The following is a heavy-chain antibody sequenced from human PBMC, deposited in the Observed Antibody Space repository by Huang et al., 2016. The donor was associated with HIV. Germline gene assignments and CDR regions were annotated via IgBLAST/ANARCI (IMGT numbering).Heavy chain of an antibody. Sequence: QVHLQESGPGLVKPSQTLSLTCTVSGGSISSGGYYWPWIRQPPGKGLEWIGYISYSSSTYYNPSLKSLVAISVDTSKNQFSLKVTSMTAADTAVYYCGRFSYYSDSTISQYLQLWGQGALVTVSS. CDR1: GGSISSGGYY. J-gene: IGHJ1*01. D-gene: IGHD3-22*01. CDR3: GRFSYYSDSTISQYLQL. CDR2: ISYSSST. V-gene: IGHV4-30-4*08.